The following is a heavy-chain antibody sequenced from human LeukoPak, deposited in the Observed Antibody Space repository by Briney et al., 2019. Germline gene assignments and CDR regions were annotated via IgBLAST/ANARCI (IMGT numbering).Heavy chain of an antibody. J-gene: IGHJ4*02. CDR1: GFTFSNYA. D-gene: IGHD2-15*01. CDR3: ARIGYSSSSFDY. Sequence: GGSLRLSCAGSGFTFSNYAMTWVRQAPGKGLEWLANIKQDGSVKYYADSLKGRFTISRDNAKNSQYLQMNSLRGEDTAIYYCARIGYSSSSFDYWGQGTLVTVSS. V-gene: IGHV3-7*01. CDR2: IKQDGSVK.